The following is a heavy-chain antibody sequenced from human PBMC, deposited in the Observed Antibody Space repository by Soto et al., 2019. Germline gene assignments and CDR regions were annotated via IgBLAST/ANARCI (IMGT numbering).Heavy chain of an antibody. CDR1: GFTFSNAW. V-gene: IGHV3-15*01. CDR3: TTPAYGDYEGAFDI. Sequence: EVQLVESGGGLVKPGGSLRLSCAASGFTFSNAWMSWVRQAPGKGLEWVGRIKSKTDGGTTDYAAPVKGRFTISRDDSKNTLYLQMNSLKTEDTAVYYCTTPAYGDYEGAFDIWGQGTMVTVSS. D-gene: IGHD4-17*01. CDR2: IKSKTDGGTT. J-gene: IGHJ3*02.